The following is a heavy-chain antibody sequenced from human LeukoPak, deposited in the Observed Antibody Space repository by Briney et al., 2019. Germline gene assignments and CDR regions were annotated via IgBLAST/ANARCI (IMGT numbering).Heavy chain of an antibody. D-gene: IGHD2-15*01. Sequence: SVKVSCKASGGTFSSYAISWVRQAPGQGLEWMGRIIPILGIANYAQKFQGRVTITADKSTSTAYMELSSLRSEDTAVYYCARETCSGGSCYSGYYYGMDVWGQGTTVTVSS. CDR2: IIPILGIA. CDR3: ARETCSGGSCYSGYYYGMDV. J-gene: IGHJ6*02. CDR1: GGTFSSYA. V-gene: IGHV1-69*04.